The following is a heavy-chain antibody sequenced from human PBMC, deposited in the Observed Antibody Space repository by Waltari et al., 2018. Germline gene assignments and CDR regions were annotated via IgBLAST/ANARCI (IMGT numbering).Heavy chain of an antibody. V-gene: IGHV4-38-2*01. CDR3: VRAMRDSSGYYYPDSYGMDV. Sequence: QVQLQESGPGLVKPSETLSLTCAVSGHSITSGYYWGWIRQAPGKGLEWIGSIYHSGSTCDNPSLKSRVTMSVDTSKNQFSLMLSSVTAADTAVYYCVRAMRDSSGYYYPDSYGMDVWGQGTTVTVSS. J-gene: IGHJ6*02. CDR2: IYHSGST. CDR1: GHSITSGYY. D-gene: IGHD3-22*01.